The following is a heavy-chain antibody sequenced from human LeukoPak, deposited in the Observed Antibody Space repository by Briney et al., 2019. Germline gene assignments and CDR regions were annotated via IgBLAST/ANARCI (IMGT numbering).Heavy chain of an antibody. CDR1: GFTFSSYW. J-gene: IGHJ3*02. D-gene: IGHD3-10*01. CDR3: ARDGGGAKSRFDAFDI. Sequence: PGGSLRLSCAASGFTFSSYWMHWVRQAPGKGLAWVSRINSDGSSTSYADSVKGRFTISRDNAKNTLYLQMNSLRAEDTAVYYCARDGGGAKSRFDAFDIWGQGTMVTVSS. CDR2: INSDGSST. V-gene: IGHV3-74*01.